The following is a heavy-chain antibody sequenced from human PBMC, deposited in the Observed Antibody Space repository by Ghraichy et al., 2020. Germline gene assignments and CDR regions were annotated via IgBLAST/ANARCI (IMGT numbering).Heavy chain of an antibody. J-gene: IGHJ4*02. CDR1: GFTFSRYA. D-gene: IGHD5-18*01. CDR3: ASYPRSDTVAVVFDY. V-gene: IGHV3-23*01. CDR2: ITGSGTIT. Sequence: GESLNISCAVSGFTFSRYAMSWVRQAPGKGLEWVSGITGSGTITYYADSVKGRFTISRDISKNTLFLQMNSLRAEDTAVYYCASYPRSDTVAVVFDYWGQGTLVTVSS.